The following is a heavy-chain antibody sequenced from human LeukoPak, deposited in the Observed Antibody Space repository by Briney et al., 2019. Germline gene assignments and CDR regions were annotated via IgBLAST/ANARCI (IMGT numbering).Heavy chain of an antibody. V-gene: IGHV4-4*02. CDR2: IYHSGST. CDR3: ARGGHYYDNPSWFDP. J-gene: IGHJ5*02. D-gene: IGHD3-22*01. CDR1: GGSISSSNW. Sequence: SETLSLTCAVSGGSISSSNWWSWVRQPPGKGLEWIGEIYHSGSTNYNPSLKSRVTISVDKSKNQFSLKLSSVTAADTAVYYCARGGHYYDNPSWFDPWGQGTLVTVSS.